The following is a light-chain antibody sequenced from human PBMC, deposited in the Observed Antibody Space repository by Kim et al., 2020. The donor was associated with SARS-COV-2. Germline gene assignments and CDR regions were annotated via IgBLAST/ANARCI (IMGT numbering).Light chain of an antibody. Sequence: SPGERAALSCRASQSVGSNVAWSQQKPGQAPRLLIYGASTRATGIPARFSGSGSGTEFTLTISSLQSEDFAVYYCQQYNNWPPWTFGQGTKVDIK. CDR2: GAS. CDR1: QSVGSN. J-gene: IGKJ1*01. V-gene: IGKV3-15*01. CDR3: QQYNNWPPWT.